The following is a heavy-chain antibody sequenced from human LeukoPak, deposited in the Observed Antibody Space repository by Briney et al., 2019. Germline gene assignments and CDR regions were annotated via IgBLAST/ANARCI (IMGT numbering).Heavy chain of an antibody. CDR1: GGSISSSSYY. Sequence: SETLSLTCTVSGGSISSSSYYWGWIRQPPGKGLEWIGSIYYSGSTYYNPSLKSRVTISVDTSKNQFSLKLSSVTAADTAVYYCARSSSSWYVWDAFDIWGQGTMVTVSS. V-gene: IGHV4-39*07. CDR3: ARSSSSWYVWDAFDI. J-gene: IGHJ3*02. CDR2: IYYSGST. D-gene: IGHD6-13*01.